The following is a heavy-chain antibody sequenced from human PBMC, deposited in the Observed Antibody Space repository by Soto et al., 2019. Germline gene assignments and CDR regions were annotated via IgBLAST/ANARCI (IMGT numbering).Heavy chain of an antibody. V-gene: IGHV4-39*01. J-gene: IGHJ6*02. CDR2: IYYSGST. Sequence: SETLSLTCTVSGGSISSSSYYWGWIRQPPGKGLEWIGSIYYSGSTYYNPSLKSRVTISVDTSKNQFSLKLSSVTAADTAVYYWARHGQQLVYYYYDGMDVWGQGTTVT. CDR1: GGSISSSSYY. D-gene: IGHD6-6*01. CDR3: ARHGQQLVYYYYDGMDV.